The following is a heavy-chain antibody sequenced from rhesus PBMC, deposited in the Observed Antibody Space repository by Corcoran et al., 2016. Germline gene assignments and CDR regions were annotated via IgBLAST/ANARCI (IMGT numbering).Heavy chain of an antibody. D-gene: IGHD6-25*01. CDR2: ISGSGGNT. CDR3: ARRRGSWNYFDY. Sequence: QLQLQESGPGLVKPSETLSLTCAVSGGSISSNYWSWIRHPPGKGLEWIGRISGSGGNTDYNPSLKSRVTISTDTAKNQFSLKLSSVTAADTAVFYCARRRGSWNYFDYWGQGVLVTVSS. V-gene: IGHV4-173*01. CDR1: GGSISSNY. J-gene: IGHJ4*01.